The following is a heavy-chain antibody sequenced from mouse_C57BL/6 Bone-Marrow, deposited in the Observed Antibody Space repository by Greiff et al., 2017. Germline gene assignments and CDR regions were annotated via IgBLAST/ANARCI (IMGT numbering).Heavy chain of an antibody. D-gene: IGHD1-1*01. Sequence: EVHLVESGGGLVKPGGSLKLSCAASGFTFSDYGMHWVRQAPEKGLEWVAYISSGSSTIYYADTVKGRFTISRDNAKNTLFLQMTSLRSEDTAMYYCARNYYGSSYVFAYWGQGTLVTVSA. J-gene: IGHJ3*01. V-gene: IGHV5-17*01. CDR1: GFTFSDYG. CDR2: ISSGSSTI. CDR3: ARNYYGSSYVFAY.